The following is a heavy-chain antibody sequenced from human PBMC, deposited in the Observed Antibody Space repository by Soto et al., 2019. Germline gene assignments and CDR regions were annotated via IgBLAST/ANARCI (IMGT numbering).Heavy chain of an antibody. D-gene: IGHD5-18*01. Sequence: GGSLRLSCAASGFTFSSYVMTWVRQAPGKGLEWVSSISGSGDRTYCADSVKGRFTISRDNSKNTLYLQMISLRADNTAVYYCAHLSYGYSRGQGTPVTVSS. CDR1: GFTFSSYV. CDR2: ISGSGDRT. CDR3: AHLSYGYS. J-gene: IGHJ4*02. V-gene: IGHV3-23*01.